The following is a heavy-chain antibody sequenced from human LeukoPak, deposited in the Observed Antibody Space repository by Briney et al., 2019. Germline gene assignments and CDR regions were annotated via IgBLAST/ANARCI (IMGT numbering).Heavy chain of an antibody. CDR1: GFTFSSYG. J-gene: IGHJ4*02. V-gene: IGHV3-30*02. CDR3: AKDRFEYDILTGYSL. CDR2: IWYDGSNK. D-gene: IGHD3-9*01. Sequence: GGSLRLSCAASGFTFSSYGMHWVRQAPGKGLEWVAVIWYDGSNKYYADSVKGRFTISRDNSKNTLYLQMNSLRAEDTAVYYCAKDRFEYDILTGYSLGGQGTLVTVSS.